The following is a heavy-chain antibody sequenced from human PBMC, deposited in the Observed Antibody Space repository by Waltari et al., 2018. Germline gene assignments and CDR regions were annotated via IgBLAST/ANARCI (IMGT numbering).Heavy chain of an antibody. J-gene: IGHJ4*02. Sequence: EVQLVESGGGLVQPGGSLRLSCAASGFTFSSYWMHWVRQAPGKGLVWVSRINGDGGSTNFSDSVKVRFTITRDNAKNTLYLQMNSLRAEDTAVYYCAIEYSSCGYHYWGQGTLVTVSS. D-gene: IGHD6-19*01. CDR1: GFTFSSYW. CDR3: AIEYSSCGYHY. CDR2: INGDGGST. V-gene: IGHV3-74*01.